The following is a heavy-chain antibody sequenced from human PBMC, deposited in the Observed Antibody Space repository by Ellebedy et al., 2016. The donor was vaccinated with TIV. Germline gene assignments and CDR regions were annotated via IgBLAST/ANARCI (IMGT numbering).Heavy chain of an antibody. D-gene: IGHD3-10*01. J-gene: IGHJ4*02. Sequence: AASVKVSCKASGYTFSTYYMHWVRQAPGQGLEWMGIINPFDGYSNIAQKFQGRVTMTRDTSTNRFYMELSSLRDDDTAVYYCARDDGSGSLDDWGQGTLVRVSS. CDR3: ARDDGSGSLDD. CDR1: GYTFSTYY. V-gene: IGHV1-46*01. CDR2: INPFDGYS.